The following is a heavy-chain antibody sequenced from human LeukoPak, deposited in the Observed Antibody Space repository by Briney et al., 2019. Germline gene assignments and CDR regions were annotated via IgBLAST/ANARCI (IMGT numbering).Heavy chain of an antibody. D-gene: IGHD1-26*01. CDR1: GFTFSSYA. V-gene: IGHV3-23*01. CDR3: AKVQAGADYFDY. CDR2: ISGSGGST. Sequence: GGSLRLSCAASGFTFSSYAMRWVRQAPGKGLEWVSAISGSGGSTYYADSVKGRFTISRDNSKNTLYLQMNSLRAEGTAVYYCAKVQAGADYFDYWGQGTLVTVSS. J-gene: IGHJ4*02.